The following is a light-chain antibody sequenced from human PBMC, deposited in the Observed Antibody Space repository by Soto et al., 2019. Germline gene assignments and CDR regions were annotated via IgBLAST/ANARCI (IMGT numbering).Light chain of an antibody. Sequence: QSVLTQPRSVSDSPGQSVASSCIGTSSDVGGYNLVSWYQQYPGKAPKLLIYDVNKRPSGVPDRFSGSKSGNTASLTISGLQAEDEADYYCCSYAGNFAYVFGTGTKVTVL. CDR3: CSYAGNFAYV. CDR1: SSDVGGYNL. CDR2: DVN. J-gene: IGLJ1*01. V-gene: IGLV2-11*01.